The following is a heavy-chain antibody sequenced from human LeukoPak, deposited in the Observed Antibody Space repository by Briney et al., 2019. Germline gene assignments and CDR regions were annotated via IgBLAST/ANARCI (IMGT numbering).Heavy chain of an antibody. D-gene: IGHD6-19*01. CDR3: ARDLGYSSGPNY. Sequence: PGGSLRLSCAASGITFSSYSMNWVRQAPGKGLEWVSYISSSSNTIYYADSVKGRFTISRDNAKNSLYLQMNSLRAEDTAVYYCARDLGYSSGPNYWGQGTRVTVSS. CDR2: ISSSSNTI. V-gene: IGHV3-48*04. CDR1: GITFSSYS. J-gene: IGHJ4*02.